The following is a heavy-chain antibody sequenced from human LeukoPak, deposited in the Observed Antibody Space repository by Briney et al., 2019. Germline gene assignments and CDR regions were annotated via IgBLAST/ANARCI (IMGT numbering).Heavy chain of an antibody. J-gene: IGHJ6*02. V-gene: IGHV3-23*01. CDR3: AKDANLYYDFWSGYWKFHYYYGMDV. CDR1: GFTFSSYA. CDR2: ISGSGGST. Sequence: GGSLRLSCAASGFTFSSYAMSWVRQAPGKGLEWVSAISGSGGSTYYADSVKGRFTISRDNSKNTLYLQMNSLRAEDTAVYYCAKDANLYYDFWSGYWKFHYYYGMDVWGQGTTVTVSS. D-gene: IGHD3-3*01.